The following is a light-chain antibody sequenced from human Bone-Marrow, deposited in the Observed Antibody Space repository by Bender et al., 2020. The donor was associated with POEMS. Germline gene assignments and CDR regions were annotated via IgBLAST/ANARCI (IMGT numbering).Light chain of an antibody. CDR3: SSFTSSSTRV. V-gene: IGLV2-14*03. CDR2: DFI. J-gene: IGLJ1*01. Sequence: QSALTQPASVSGPLGQSITISCTGTSNDVGGYNSVSWYQQHPGKAPQLMLFDFIKRPSGVPDRFSGSKSGNTASLTISGLQAEDEADYYCSSFTSSSTRVFGTGTKVTVL. CDR1: SNDVGGYNS.